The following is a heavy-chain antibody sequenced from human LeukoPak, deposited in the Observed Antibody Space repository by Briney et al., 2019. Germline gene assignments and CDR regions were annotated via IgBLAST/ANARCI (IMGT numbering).Heavy chain of an antibody. CDR3: ARDHYYDSSGPHWYFDL. Sequence: GRSLRLSCAASGFTFSSYAMHWVRQAPGKGLEWVAVISYDGSNKYYADSVKGRFTISRDNSKNTLYLQMNSLRAEDTAVYYCARDHYYDSSGPHWYFDLWGRGTLVTVSP. CDR2: ISYDGSNK. D-gene: IGHD3-22*01. V-gene: IGHV3-30-3*01. CDR1: GFTFSSYA. J-gene: IGHJ2*01.